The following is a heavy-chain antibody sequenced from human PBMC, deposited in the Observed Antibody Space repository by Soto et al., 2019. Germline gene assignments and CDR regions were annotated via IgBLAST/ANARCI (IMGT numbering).Heavy chain of an antibody. J-gene: IGHJ6*02. Sequence: GASVKVSCKASGYTFTSYGISWVRQAPGQGLEWMGWISAYNGNTNYAQKLQGRVTMTTDTSTSTAYMELRSLRSDDTAVYYCAAGQDLHSTVTPDYSYYYAMDVWG. D-gene: IGHD4-4*01. CDR3: AAGQDLHSTVTPDYSYYYAMDV. CDR2: ISAYNGNT. CDR1: GYTFTSYG. V-gene: IGHV1-18*01.